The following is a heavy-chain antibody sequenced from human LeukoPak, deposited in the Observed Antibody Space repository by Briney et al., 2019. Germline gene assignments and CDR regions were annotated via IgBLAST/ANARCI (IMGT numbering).Heavy chain of an antibody. J-gene: IGHJ4*02. D-gene: IGHD6-19*01. V-gene: IGHV3-33*08. CDR1: GFTFSSYA. Sequence: GGSLRLSCAASGFTFSSYAMSWVRRAPGKGLEWVAVIWYDGSNKYYADSVKGRFTISRDNSKNTLYLQMNSLRAEDTAVYYCARGGIVAAGFDYWGQGTLVTVSS. CDR3: ARGGIVAAGFDY. CDR2: IWYDGSNK.